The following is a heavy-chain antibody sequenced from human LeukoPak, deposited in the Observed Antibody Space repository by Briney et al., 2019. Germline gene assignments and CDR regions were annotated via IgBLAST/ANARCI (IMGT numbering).Heavy chain of an antibody. J-gene: IGHJ4*02. CDR1: GYTLSELS. CDR3: GTVLRRDALTGFPLIDY. V-gene: IGHV1-24*01. Sequence: GASVKVSCKVSGYTLSELSMHWVRQAPGKGLEWMGGFDPEDGETVYAQKFQGRVTMTEDTSTDTAYMELSSLRSEDTAVYYCGTVLRRDALTGFPLIDYWGQGALVTVSS. D-gene: IGHD3-9*01. CDR2: FDPEDGET.